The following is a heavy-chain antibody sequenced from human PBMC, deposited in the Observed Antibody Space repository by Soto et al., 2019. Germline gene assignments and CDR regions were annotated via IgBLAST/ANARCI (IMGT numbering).Heavy chain of an antibody. CDR1: GGSISRGGYY. Sequence: SAPLSLTCPVSGGSISRGGYYWSWIRQHPGKGLEWIGYIYYSGSTYYNPSLKSRVTISVDTSKNQFSLKLSSVTAADTAVYYCASLGRKYAFDIWGQGIMVTVS. J-gene: IGHJ3*02. V-gene: IGHV4-31*03. CDR2: IYYSGST. CDR3: ASLGRKYAFDI.